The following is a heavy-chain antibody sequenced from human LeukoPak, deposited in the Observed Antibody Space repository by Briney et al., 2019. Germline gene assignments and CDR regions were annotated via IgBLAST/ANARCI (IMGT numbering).Heavy chain of an antibody. CDR2: IYTSGST. D-gene: IGHD6-13*01. V-gene: IGHV4-4*09. J-gene: IGHJ5*02. CDR1: GGSISSYY. Sequence: SETLSLTCTVSGGSISSYYWSWIRQPPGKGLEWIGYIYTSGSTNYNPSLKSRVTISVDTSKNQFSLKLSSVTAADTAVYYCSASSRHNWFDPWGQGTLVTVSS. CDR3: SASSRHNWFDP.